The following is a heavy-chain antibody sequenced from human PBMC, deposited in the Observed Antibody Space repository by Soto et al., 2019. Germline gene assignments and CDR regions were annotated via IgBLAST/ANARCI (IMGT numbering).Heavy chain of an antibody. CDR1: GYTFTGYY. CDR3: ARGGNYYGSGSYAPPRMDV. Sequence: QVQLVQSGAEVKKPGASVKVSCKASGYTFTGYYMHWVRQAPGQGLEWMGWINPNSGGTNYAQKFQGWVTMPRDTSISTAYMELSRLRSDDTAVYYCARGGNYYGSGSYAPPRMDVWGKGTTVTVSS. J-gene: IGHJ6*03. V-gene: IGHV1-2*04. CDR2: INPNSGGT. D-gene: IGHD3-10*01.